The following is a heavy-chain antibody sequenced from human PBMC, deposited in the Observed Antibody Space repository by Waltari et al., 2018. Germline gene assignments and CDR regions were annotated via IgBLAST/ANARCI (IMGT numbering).Heavy chain of an antibody. CDR3: ARFSPETPNDY. CDR1: GYTFTSFG. J-gene: IGHJ4*02. Sequence: QVQLVQSGAEVKKPGASVKVSCRASGYTFTSFGINWVRQAPGQGLEWIGWISAYNGNTKDAQKVQGRVTMTTDTSTSTAYLHLRSLRSDDTAIYYCARFSPETPNDYWGQGTLVTVSS. CDR2: ISAYNGNT. V-gene: IGHV1-18*01.